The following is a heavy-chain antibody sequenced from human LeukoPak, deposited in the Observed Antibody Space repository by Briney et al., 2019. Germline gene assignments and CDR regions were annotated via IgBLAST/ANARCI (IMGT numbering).Heavy chain of an antibody. CDR1: GFTFSSYG. CDR3: AKGAHSSSWYYYYMDV. D-gene: IGHD6-13*01. CDR2: IWYDGSNK. J-gene: IGHJ6*03. Sequence: GRSLRLSCAASGFTFSSYGMHWVRQAPGKGLEWVAVIWYDGSNKYYADSVKGRFTISGDNSKNTLYLQMNSLRAEDTAVYYCAKGAHSSSWYYYYMDVWGKGTTVTVSS. V-gene: IGHV3-33*06.